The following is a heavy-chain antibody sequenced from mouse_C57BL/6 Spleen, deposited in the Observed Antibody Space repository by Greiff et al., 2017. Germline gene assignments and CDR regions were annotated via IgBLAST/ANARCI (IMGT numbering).Heavy chain of an antibody. CDR3: VYYGNFYAMDY. Sequence: VQLKESGPGLVKPSQSLSLTCSVTGYSITSGYYWNWIRQFPGNKLEWMGYISYDGSNNYNPSLKNRISITRDTSKNQFFLKLNSVTTEDTATYYCVYYGNFYAMDYGGQGTSVTVSS. D-gene: IGHD2-1*01. V-gene: IGHV3-6*01. CDR1: GYSITSGYY. CDR2: ISYDGSN. J-gene: IGHJ4*01.